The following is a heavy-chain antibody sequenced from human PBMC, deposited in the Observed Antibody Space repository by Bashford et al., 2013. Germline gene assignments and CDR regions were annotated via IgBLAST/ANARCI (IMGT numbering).Heavy chain of an antibody. CDR3: AKGLSGYPFNHDYGMDV. J-gene: IGHJ6*02. D-gene: IGHD3-22*01. V-gene: IGHV3-30*18. Sequence: VRQAPGKGLEWVAVISYDGSNKYYADSVKGRFTISRDNSKNTLYLQMNSLRAEDTAVYYCAKGLSGYPFNHDYGMDVWGQGTTVTVSS. CDR2: ISYDGSNK.